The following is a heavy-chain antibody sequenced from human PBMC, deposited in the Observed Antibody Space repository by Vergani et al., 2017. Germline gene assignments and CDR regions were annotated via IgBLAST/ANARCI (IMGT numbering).Heavy chain of an antibody. D-gene: IGHD3-10*01. CDR2: IYTSGST. CDR1: GGSISSGSYY. J-gene: IGHJ4*02. V-gene: IGHV4-61*02. Sequence: HVQLQESGPGLVKPSQTLSLTCTVSGGSISSGSYYWSWIRQPAGKGLEWIGRIYTSGSTNYNPSLKSRVTISVDTSKNQFSLKLSSVTAADTAVYYCARGLGGLLSWGQGTLVTVSS. CDR3: ARGLGGLLS.